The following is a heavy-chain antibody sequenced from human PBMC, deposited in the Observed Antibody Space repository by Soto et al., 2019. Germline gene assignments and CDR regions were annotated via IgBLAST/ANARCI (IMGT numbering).Heavy chain of an antibody. V-gene: IGHV4-39*01. CDR3: ARVRINYGSGSYYIDY. J-gene: IGHJ4*02. Sequence: SETLSLTCTVSGGSISSSSYYWGWIRQPPGKGLEWIGSIYYSGSTYYNPSLKSRVTISVDTSKNQFSLKVSSVTAADTAVYYRARVRINYGSGSYYIDYGGQGTLVTSPQ. CDR2: IYYSGST. CDR1: GGSISSSSYY. D-gene: IGHD3-10*01.